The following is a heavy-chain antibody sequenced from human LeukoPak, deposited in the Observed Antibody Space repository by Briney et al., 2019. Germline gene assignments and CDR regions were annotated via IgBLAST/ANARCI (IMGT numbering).Heavy chain of an antibody. CDR3: ARDRRGISDY. Sequence: PSQTLSLTCTVSGDSISSGGYYWNWIRQHPGKGLEWIGYIYYSGSTYYNPSLKSRVTISVDTSKNQFSLKLSSVTAADTALYYCARDRRGISDYWGQGTLVTVSS. J-gene: IGHJ4*02. CDR2: IYYSGST. V-gene: IGHV4-31*03. D-gene: IGHD6-13*01. CDR1: GDSISSGGYY.